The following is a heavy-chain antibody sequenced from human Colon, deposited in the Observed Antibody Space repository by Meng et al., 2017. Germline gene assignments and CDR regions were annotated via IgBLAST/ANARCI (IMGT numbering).Heavy chain of an antibody. CDR2: IAAYNYDR. V-gene: IGHV1-18*01. D-gene: IGHD5-24*01. CDR3: ARALRDAYNYFDY. J-gene: IGHJ4*02. Sequence: QVQMVQSAAEGKKPGAPGKVCCKTSGYIFTSYGISWVRQAPGQGLEWMGWIAAYNYDRNYAQNLQGRVTLTADPSTSTAYMELRNLRSDDTAVYYCARALRDAYNYFDYWGQGTLVTVSS. CDR1: GYIFTSYG.